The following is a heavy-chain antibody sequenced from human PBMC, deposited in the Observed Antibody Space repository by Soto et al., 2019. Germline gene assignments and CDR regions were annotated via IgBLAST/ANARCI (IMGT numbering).Heavy chain of an antibody. J-gene: IGHJ3*02. CDR3: ASSPQLEPGAFDI. D-gene: IGHD1-1*01. V-gene: IGHV3-66*01. Sequence: GGSLRLSCAASGFTVSSNYMSWVRQAPGKGLEWVSVIYSGGSTYYADSVKGRFTISRDNSKNTLYLQMNSLRAEDTAVYYCASSPQLEPGAFDIWGQGTMVTVSS. CDR2: IYSGGST. CDR1: GFTVSSNY.